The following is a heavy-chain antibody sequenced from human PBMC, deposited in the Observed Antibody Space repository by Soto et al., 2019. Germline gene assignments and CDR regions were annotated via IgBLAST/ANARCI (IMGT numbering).Heavy chain of an antibody. J-gene: IGHJ4*02. D-gene: IGHD2-8*01. CDR3: SKSLYGLKYYFDY. Sequence: GGSLRLSCAASGFIFSSYAMNWVRQAPGKGLEWVSSITGSGGSTNYADSVKGRFTISRDNSKNTLYLQMKSLRAEDTAIYYCSKSLYGLKYYFDYWGQGTLVTVSS. V-gene: IGHV3-23*01. CDR2: ITGSGGST. CDR1: GFIFSSYA.